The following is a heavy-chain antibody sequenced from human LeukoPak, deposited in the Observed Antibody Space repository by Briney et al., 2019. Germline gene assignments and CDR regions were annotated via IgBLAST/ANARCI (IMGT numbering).Heavy chain of an antibody. CDR1: GDSVSSNSAA. D-gene: IGHD5-18*01. Sequence: SQTLSLTCAISGDSVSSNSAAWNWIRQSPSRGLEWLGRTFYRSRWFNDYPISLKGRITIKADTSKNQFSLQLNSVTPEDTAVYYCARGGYNYALFFDYWGQGALVTVSS. V-gene: IGHV6-1*01. CDR2: TFYRSRWFN. J-gene: IGHJ4*02. CDR3: ARGGYNYALFFDY.